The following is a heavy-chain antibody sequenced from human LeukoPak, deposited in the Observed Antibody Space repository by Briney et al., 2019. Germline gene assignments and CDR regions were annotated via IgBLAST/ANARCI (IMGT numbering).Heavy chain of an antibody. CDR2: IYYSENT. Sequence: PSETLSLTCTVSGGSISSSSDYWGWLRQAPGTGLEWIGSIYYSENTYYNSSLKSRVTISVDTSKNQFSLKLNSVTAADTAVYFCARRTYSASYWKHFDYWGQGTLVTVSS. V-gene: IGHV4-39*01. CDR1: GGSISSSSDY. J-gene: IGHJ4*02. CDR3: ARRTYSASYWKHFDY. D-gene: IGHD1-26*01.